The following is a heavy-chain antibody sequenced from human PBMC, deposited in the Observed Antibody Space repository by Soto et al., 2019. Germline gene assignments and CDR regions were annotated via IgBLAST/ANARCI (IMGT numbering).Heavy chain of an antibody. V-gene: IGHV4-34*01. D-gene: IGHD6-19*01. CDR3: AKYSSGSLTFDY. CDR2: INHSGST. Sequence: SETLSLTCAVYGGSFSGYYWRWIRQPPGKGLEWIGEINHSGSTNYNPSLKSRVTISVDTSKNQFSLKLSSVTAADTAVYYCAKYSSGSLTFDYWGQGTLVTVSS. J-gene: IGHJ4*02. CDR1: GGSFSGYY.